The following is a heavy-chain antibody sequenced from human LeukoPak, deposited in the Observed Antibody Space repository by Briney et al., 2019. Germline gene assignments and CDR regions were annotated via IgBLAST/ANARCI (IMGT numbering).Heavy chain of an antibody. CDR2: IHDGGSPI. Sequence: GGSLRLPCAASGFTFSSFSMTWVRQAPGKGLEWISYIHDGGSPIYYADSVKGRFTVSRDNARNSLYLQMNSLRVEDTAVYYCARGGSSWFSYWGQGTLVTVSS. V-gene: IGHV3-48*01. CDR1: GFTFSSFS. D-gene: IGHD6-13*01. J-gene: IGHJ4*02. CDR3: ARGGSSWFSY.